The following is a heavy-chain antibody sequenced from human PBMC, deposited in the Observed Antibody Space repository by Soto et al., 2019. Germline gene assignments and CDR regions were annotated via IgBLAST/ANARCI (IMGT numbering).Heavy chain of an antibody. Sequence: ASVKVSCKASGYTFTSYYMHWLRQSPGQGLEWMGIINPSGGSTSYAQKFQGRVTMTRDTSTSTVYMELSSLRSEDTAVYYCARGVGATQSYYYYYGMDVWGQGTTVTVSS. CDR1: GYTFTSYY. CDR2: INPSGGST. J-gene: IGHJ6*02. V-gene: IGHV1-46*01. D-gene: IGHD1-26*01. CDR3: ARGVGATQSYYYYYGMDV.